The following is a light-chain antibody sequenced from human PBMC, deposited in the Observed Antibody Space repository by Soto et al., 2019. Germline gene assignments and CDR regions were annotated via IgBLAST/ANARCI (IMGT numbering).Light chain of an antibody. CDR1: QSVSFW. CDR2: KAS. V-gene: IGKV1-5*03. CDR3: QQYNTFPPYT. J-gene: IGKJ2*01. Sequence: DIQMTQSPSTLSASVGDRVTITCRASQSVSFWLAWYQQKTGKAPKLLIYKASNLESGVPSRFSGSGSGTEFTLTISSLQPDDFGTYYCQQYNTFPPYTFGQGTKLEIK.